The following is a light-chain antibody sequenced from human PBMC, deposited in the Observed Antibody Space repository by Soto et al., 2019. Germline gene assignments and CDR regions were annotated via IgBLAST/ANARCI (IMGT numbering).Light chain of an antibody. Sequence: EIVMTQSPATLSVSLGERATLSCRASQSVSNNLAWYQQKPGQAPRLLIYGASTRATGIPDRFSGSGSGTEFTLTISSLQSEDFAVYYCQQYNYWPPLTFGGGTKVEIK. CDR1: QSVSNN. V-gene: IGKV3-15*01. CDR3: QQYNYWPPLT. J-gene: IGKJ4*01. CDR2: GAS.